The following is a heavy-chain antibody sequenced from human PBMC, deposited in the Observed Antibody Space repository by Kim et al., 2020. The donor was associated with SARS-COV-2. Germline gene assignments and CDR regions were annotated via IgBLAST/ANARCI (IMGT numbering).Heavy chain of an antibody. J-gene: IGHJ6*02. V-gene: IGHV3-9*01. Sequence: GGSLRLSCAASGFTFDDYAMHWVRQAPGKGLEWVSGISWNSGSIGYADSVKGRFTISRDNAKNSLYLQMNSLRAEDTALYYCAKDKGEGYYYGSGSSFYYYGMDVWGQGTTVTVSS. CDR3: AKDKGEGYYYGSGSSFYYYGMDV. D-gene: IGHD3-10*01. CDR2: ISWNSGSI. CDR1: GFTFDDYA.